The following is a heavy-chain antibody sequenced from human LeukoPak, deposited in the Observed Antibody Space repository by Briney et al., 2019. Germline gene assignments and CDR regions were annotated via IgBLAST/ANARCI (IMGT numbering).Heavy chain of an antibody. CDR1: GFTASSHY. CDR2: FYSGADT. CDR3: ARDNELDL. V-gene: IGHV3-53*01. Sequence: GGSLRLSCAASGFTASSHYMSWVRQAPGKGLEWVSHFYSGADTYYADSVKGRFTVSSDNSKNTLYLQMNSLRVEDTAVYYCARDNELDLWGRGTLVTVSS. D-gene: IGHD2-8*01. J-gene: IGHJ2*01.